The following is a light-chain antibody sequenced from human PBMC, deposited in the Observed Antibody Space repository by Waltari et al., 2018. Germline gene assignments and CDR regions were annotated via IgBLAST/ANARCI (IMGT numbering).Light chain of an antibody. J-gene: IGKJ2*01. Sequence: DFQMPHSPSSLSASVGDRVTITCRASQSIGIYLNWFQQKPGKAPMFLIFAASSLQSGVPSRFSGSGSGTDFTLTISSLQPEDCATNYGQQSYGTPRTFGQGTKLEIK. V-gene: IGKV1-39*01. CDR3: QQSYGTPRT. CDR2: AAS. CDR1: QSIGIY.